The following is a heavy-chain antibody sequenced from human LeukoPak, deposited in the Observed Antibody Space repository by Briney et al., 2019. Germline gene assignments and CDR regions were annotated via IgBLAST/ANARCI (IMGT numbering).Heavy chain of an antibody. CDR1: GDSVSRDTAA. D-gene: IGHD6-13*01. J-gene: IGHJ4*02. V-gene: IGHV6-1*01. CDR2: TYYRSKWYN. Sequence: SQTLSLTCAISGDSVSRDTAACNWVRQSPSRGLEWLGRTYYRSKWYNDYAVSVKSRITINPDTSKDQFSLQLNSVTPEDTAVYYCARDRGGSSWYYFDNWGQGSLVTVSS. CDR3: ARDRGGSSWYYFDN.